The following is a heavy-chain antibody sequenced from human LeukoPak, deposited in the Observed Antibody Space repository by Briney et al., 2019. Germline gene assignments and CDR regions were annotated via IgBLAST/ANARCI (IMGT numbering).Heavy chain of an antibody. CDR2: VYNGGST. Sequence: SETLSLTCTVSGGSISRYYWSWIRQPPGKGLECIGYVYNGGSTKSNPSLKSRVTISVDTSKNQSSLKLTSVTAADTAVYYCAVSIAAAGTFDYWGQGTLVTVSS. D-gene: IGHD6-13*01. J-gene: IGHJ4*02. V-gene: IGHV4-59*01. CDR3: AVSIAAAGTFDY. CDR1: GGSISRYY.